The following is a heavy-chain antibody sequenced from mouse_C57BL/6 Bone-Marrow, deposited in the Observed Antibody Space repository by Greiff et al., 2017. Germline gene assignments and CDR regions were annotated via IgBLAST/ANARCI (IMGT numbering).Heavy chain of an antibody. CDR2: IDPENGNT. CDR1: GFNIKNTY. V-gene: IGHV14-3*01. CDR3: ARVPDSSGYFAY. D-gene: IGHD3-2*02. J-gene: IGHJ3*01. Sequence: EVQLQQSVAELVRPGASVKLSCTASGFNIKNTYMHWVKQRPEQGLEWIGRIDPENGNTKYDPKFQGKATITADKSSNTAYLQLSILTSEDTAIYYCARVPDSSGYFAYWGQGTLVTVSA.